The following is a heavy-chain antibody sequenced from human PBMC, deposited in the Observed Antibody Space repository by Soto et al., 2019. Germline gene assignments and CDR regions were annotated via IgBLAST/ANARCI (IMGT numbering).Heavy chain of an antibody. CDR2: INSDGSST. V-gene: IGHV3-74*01. CDR3: ARDPPSLAVAGQWFDP. Sequence: PVGALLLSDAAGGFAFSVNTMQWVGQAPGEGLGWVSRINSDGSSTSYADSVKGRFTISRDNAKNTLYLQINSLRAEDTAVYYCARDPPSLAVAGQWFDPWGQGTLVTVSS. J-gene: IGHJ5*02. D-gene: IGHD6-19*01. CDR1: GFAFSVNT.